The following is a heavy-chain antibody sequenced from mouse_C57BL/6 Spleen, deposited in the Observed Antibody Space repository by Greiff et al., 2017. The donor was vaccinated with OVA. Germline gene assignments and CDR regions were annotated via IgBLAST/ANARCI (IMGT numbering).Heavy chain of an antibody. D-gene: IGHD1-1*02. V-gene: IGHV14-1*01. Sequence: VQLQQSGAELVRPGASVKLSCTASGFNIKDYYMHWVKQRPEQGLEWIGRIDPEDGDTESAPKFQGKATMTADTSSNTAYLQLSSLTSEDTAVYSYTTACDTGGGDWDIDFWGTGTSVTVSS. J-gene: IGHJ1*03. CDR3: TTACDTGGGDWDIDF. CDR1: GFNIKDYY. CDR2: IDPEDGDT.